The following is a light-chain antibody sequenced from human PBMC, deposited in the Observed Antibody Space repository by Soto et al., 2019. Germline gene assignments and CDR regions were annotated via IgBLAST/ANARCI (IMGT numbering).Light chain of an antibody. J-gene: IGKJ3*01. CDR3: QLRSNWLFT. CDR1: QSVGTF. CDR2: DAS. Sequence: EIVLTQSPATLSLSPGERATLSCRASQSVGTFLAWYQQRPVQAPRLLIYDASDRATGVPARFSGSGSGTDFTLTISSLEPEDFAVYYCQLRSNWLFTFGPGTKVEIK. V-gene: IGKV3-11*01.